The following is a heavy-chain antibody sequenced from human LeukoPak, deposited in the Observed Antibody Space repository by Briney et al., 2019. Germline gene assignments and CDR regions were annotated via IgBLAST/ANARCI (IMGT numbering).Heavy chain of an antibody. V-gene: IGHV4-61*02. CDR3: ARDHEVVPSYYYMDV. CDR2: IYTSGST. D-gene: IGHD2-2*01. CDR1: GGSISSGSYY. J-gene: IGHJ6*03. Sequence: SQTLSLTCTVSGGSISSGSYYWSWIRQPAGNGLEWIGRIYTSGSTNYNPSLKSRVTISVDTSKNQFSLKLSSVTAADTAVYYCARDHEVVPSYYYMDVWGKGTTVTVSS.